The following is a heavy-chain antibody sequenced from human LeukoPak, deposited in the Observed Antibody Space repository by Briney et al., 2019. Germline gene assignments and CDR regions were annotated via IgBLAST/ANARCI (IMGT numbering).Heavy chain of an antibody. CDR2: IYSGGST. D-gene: IGHD2-15*01. J-gene: IGHJ4*02. CDR1: GFTVSNNY. CDR3: ARGHCSGGSCNDY. Sequence: GGSLRLSCAASGFTVSNNYMSWVRQAPGKGLEWVSVIYSGGSTYYADSVKGRFTISRDNSKNTLYLQMNSLRAEDTAVYYCARGHCSGGSCNDYWGQGTLVTVSS. V-gene: IGHV3-53*01.